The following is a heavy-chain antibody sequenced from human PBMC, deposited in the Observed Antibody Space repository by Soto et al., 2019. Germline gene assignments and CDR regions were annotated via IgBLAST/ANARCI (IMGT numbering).Heavy chain of an antibody. CDR2: IYYSGST. CDR3: ARVGYYQSSGYYIDY. J-gene: IGHJ4*02. Sequence: SETLSLTCTVSGGSISSDDYYWSWIRQPPGKGLEWIGYIYYSGSTYYNPSLKSRATISVDTSKNQFSLKLRSVTAADTAVYYCARVGYYQSSGYYIDYWGQGTLVTVSS. V-gene: IGHV4-30-4*01. CDR1: GGSISSDDYY. D-gene: IGHD3-22*01.